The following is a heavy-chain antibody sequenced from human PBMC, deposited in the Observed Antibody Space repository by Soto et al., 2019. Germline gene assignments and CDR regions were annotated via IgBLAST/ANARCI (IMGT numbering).Heavy chain of an antibody. CDR2: ISAYDGYT. CDR3: GRGGYYDSGGSRNYQYYGMSV. J-gene: IGHJ6*02. D-gene: IGHD3-9*01. V-gene: IGHV1-18*01. CDR1: GYTFSSYG. Sequence: QVQLVQSGAEVKKPGASVKVSCKASGYTFSSYGINWVRQAPGQGLEWLGWISAYDGYTNYAQILQGRVSMTTDTCTKTAYMELRSLRSDDTGVYYCGRGGYYDSGGSRNYQYYGMSVWGQGTSVTVSS.